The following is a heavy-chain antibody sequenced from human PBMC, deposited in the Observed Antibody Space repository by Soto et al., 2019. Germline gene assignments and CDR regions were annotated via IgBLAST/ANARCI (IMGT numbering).Heavy chain of an antibody. CDR3: AKNIVATIGSSWFDH. CDR2: ISDSGGST. Sequence: GSLRLSCAASGFTFSSYAMSWVRQAPGKGLEWVSAISDSGGSTYYADSVKGRFTISRDNSKNTLYLQVNSLRAEDTAVYYCAKNIVATIGSSWFDHWGQGTLVTVSS. CDR1: GFTFSSYA. J-gene: IGHJ5*02. D-gene: IGHD5-12*01. V-gene: IGHV3-23*01.